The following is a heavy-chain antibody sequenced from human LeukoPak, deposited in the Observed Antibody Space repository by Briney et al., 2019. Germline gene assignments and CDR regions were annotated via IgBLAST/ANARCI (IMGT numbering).Heavy chain of an antibody. CDR3: ARDPGGYCSSTSCYYSWFDP. J-gene: IGHJ5*02. D-gene: IGHD2-2*01. Sequence: ASVKVSCKASGYTFTGYYMHWVRQAPGQGLEWMGWINPNSGGTNYAQKLQGRVTMTTDTSTSTAYMELRSLRSDDTAVYYCARDPGGYCSSTSCYYSWFDPWGQGTLVTVSS. CDR2: INPNSGGT. CDR1: GYTFTGYY. V-gene: IGHV1-2*02.